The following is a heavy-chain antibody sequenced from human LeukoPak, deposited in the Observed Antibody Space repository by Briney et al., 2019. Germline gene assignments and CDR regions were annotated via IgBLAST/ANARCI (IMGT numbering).Heavy chain of an antibody. CDR3: TKDSYDRSGYYYYYFAY. J-gene: IGHJ4*02. V-gene: IGHV3-30*18. Sequence: PGGSLRLSCAASGFTFSSSGMHWVRQAPGKGLEWVAVISYDGSNKYYADSVKGRFTISRDNSKNTLYLQMNSLRAGDTAVYYHTKDSYDRSGYYYYYFAYWGQGTQVTVSS. D-gene: IGHD3-22*01. CDR1: GFTFSSSG. CDR2: ISYDGSNK.